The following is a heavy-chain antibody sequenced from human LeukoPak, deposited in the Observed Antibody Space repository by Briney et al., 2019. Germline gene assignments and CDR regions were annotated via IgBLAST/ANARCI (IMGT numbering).Heavy chain of an antibody. CDR2: IYYSGST. J-gene: IGHJ5*02. V-gene: IGHV4-39*01. CDR3: ARQATYSSSWYEWQVKWFDP. Sequence: PSETLSLTCAVSGGSISSSSYYWGWIRQPPGMGLEWIGSIYYSGSTYYNPSLESRVTISVDTSKNQFSLKLSSVTAADTAVYYCARQATYSSSWYEWQVKWFDPWGQGTLVTVSS. CDR1: GGSISSSSYY. D-gene: IGHD6-13*01.